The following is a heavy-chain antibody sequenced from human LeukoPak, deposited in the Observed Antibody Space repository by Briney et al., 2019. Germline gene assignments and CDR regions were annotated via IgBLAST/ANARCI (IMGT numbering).Heavy chain of an antibody. CDR3: ARVSRLWWARDI. CDR1: GGSFSAYY. V-gene: IGHV4-34*01. D-gene: IGHD2-21*01. Sequence: SETLSLTCAIYGGSFSAYYWSWIRQPPGKGLEWIVEINHSGSTNYNPSLKSRVNISVDTSKNQFSLKLSSVTAADTAVYYCARVSRLWWARDIWGQGTMVTVSS. CDR2: INHSGST. J-gene: IGHJ3*02.